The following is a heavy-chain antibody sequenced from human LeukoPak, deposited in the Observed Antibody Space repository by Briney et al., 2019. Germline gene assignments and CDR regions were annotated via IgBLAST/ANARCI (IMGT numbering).Heavy chain of an antibody. CDR3: ARDGTRGVVDY. CDR2: IYYSGST. V-gene: IGHV4-39*07. J-gene: IGHJ4*02. CDR1: GGCISSSSYY. D-gene: IGHD3-10*01. Sequence: SETLSLTCTVSGGCISSSSYYWGWIRQPPGKGLEWIGSIYYSGSTYYNPSLKSRVTISVDTSKNQFSLKLSSVTAADTAVYYCARDGTRGVVDYWGQGTLVTVSS.